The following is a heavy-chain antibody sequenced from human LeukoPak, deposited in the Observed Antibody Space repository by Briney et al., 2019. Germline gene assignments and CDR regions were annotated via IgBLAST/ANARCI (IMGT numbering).Heavy chain of an antibody. J-gene: IGHJ4*02. CDR1: GYSFTAFY. Sequence: ASVKVSCKTSGYSFTAFYIHWVRQAPGQGLEWMGWISPYNGNTNYAQKFQGRVTMTTDTSTTTAYMELRSLGSDDTAVYYCARAPRGSSTWCIVYWGQGTLVTVSS. CDR2: ISPYNGNT. V-gene: IGHV1-18*04. D-gene: IGHD6-13*01. CDR3: ARAPRGSSTWCIVY.